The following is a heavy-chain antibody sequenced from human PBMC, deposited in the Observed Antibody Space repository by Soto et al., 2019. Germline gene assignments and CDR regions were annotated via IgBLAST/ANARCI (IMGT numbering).Heavy chain of an antibody. CDR2: INPDSGGT. J-gene: IGHJ6*02. CDR1: GYTFTGYY. V-gene: IGHV1-2*04. CDR3: TRDLPGGGMDV. Sequence: QVQLVQSGAEVKKPGASVKVSCKASGYTFTGYYMHWVRQAPGQGLEWMGWINPDSGGTTYAQTFQGWVTRTRDTAISTAYMELSRLRSDDTAVYYCTRDLPGGGMDVWGQGTTVTVSS.